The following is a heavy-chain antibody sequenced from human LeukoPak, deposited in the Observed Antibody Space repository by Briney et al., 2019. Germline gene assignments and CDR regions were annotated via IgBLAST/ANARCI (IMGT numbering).Heavy chain of an antibody. CDR2: FDPEDGET. D-gene: IGHD2-15*01. CDR1: GYTLTELS. Sequence: ASVKVSCKVSGYTLTELSMHWVRQAPGKGLEWMGGFDPEDGETIYAQKFQGRVTMTRNTSISTAYMELSSLRSEDTAVYYCARVPIPYCSGGSCYSTGSWFDPWGQGTLVTVSS. J-gene: IGHJ5*02. V-gene: IGHV1-24*01. CDR3: ARVPIPYCSGGSCYSTGSWFDP.